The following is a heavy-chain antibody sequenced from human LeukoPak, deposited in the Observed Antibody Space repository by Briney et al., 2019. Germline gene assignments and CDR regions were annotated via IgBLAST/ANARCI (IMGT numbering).Heavy chain of an antibody. Sequence: SETLSLTCSVSNGSFSTYYWGWIRQPPGKGLEWIGYIYYSGSTNYNPSLKSRVTISVDTSKNQFSLKLSSVTAADTAVYYCARDSNYFDSSGYHQYYFDYWGQGTLVTVSS. CDR3: ARDSNYFDSSGYHQYYFDY. D-gene: IGHD3-22*01. CDR2: IYYSGST. V-gene: IGHV4-59*01. CDR1: NGSFSTYY. J-gene: IGHJ4*02.